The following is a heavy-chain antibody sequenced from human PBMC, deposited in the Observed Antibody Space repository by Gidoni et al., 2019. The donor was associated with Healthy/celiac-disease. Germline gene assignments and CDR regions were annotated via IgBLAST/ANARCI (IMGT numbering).Heavy chain of an antibody. D-gene: IGHD3-10*01. CDR1: GYTFTGYY. V-gene: IGHV1-2*02. Sequence: QVQLVQSGAEVKKPGASVTVSCKASGYTFTGYYMHWVRQAPGQGREWMGWTNPNSGGTNYAQKLQGRVTMTRDTSSSTAYMELSRLRSDDTAVYYCARGMDGSGNLDYWGQGTLVTVSS. CDR3: ARGMDGSGNLDY. CDR2: TNPNSGGT. J-gene: IGHJ4*02.